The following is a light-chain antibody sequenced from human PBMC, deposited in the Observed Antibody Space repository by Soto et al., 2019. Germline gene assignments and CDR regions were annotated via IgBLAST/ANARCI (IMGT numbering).Light chain of an antibody. CDR2: EVT. V-gene: IGLV2-23*02. J-gene: IGLJ1*01. CDR1: SRDIGTSNL. CDR3: FSYTGFSTSLFV. Sequence: QSVLPQPASVSGSPGQSITISCTGTSRDIGTSNLVSWYQQYPGKAPKLMIYEVTKRPSGISSRFSGSKSGNTASLTISGLQLEDEADYYCFSYTGFSTSLFVFGTGTKVTVL.